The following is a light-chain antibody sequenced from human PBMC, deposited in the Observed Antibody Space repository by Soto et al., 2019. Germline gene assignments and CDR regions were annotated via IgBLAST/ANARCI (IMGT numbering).Light chain of an antibody. CDR1: QSLLHITGETF. CDR3: MQSKQLPPT. J-gene: IGKJ5*01. V-gene: IGKV2D-29*02. Sequence: DVVMTQTPLSLSVAPGQPASISCKSSQSLLHITGETFLLWYLQKPGQSPQLLIYEVSTRVSGVPDRFSGSGSGTDFTLEISRVETDDVGIYYCMQSKQLPPTCGQGTRLGIE. CDR2: EVS.